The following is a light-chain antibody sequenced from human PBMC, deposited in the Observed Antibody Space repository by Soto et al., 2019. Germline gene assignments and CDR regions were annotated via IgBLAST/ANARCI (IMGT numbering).Light chain of an antibody. CDR1: SSNIGAGYD. V-gene: IGLV1-40*01. Sequence: QSVLTQPPSVSGAPGXRXTISCTGSSSNIGAGYDVHWYQQLPGTAPKLLIYGDNNRPSGVPDRFSGSKSGTSASLAITGLQAEDEADYYCQSYDSSLSAWVFGGGTQLTVL. J-gene: IGLJ3*02. CDR2: GDN. CDR3: QSYDSSLSAWV.